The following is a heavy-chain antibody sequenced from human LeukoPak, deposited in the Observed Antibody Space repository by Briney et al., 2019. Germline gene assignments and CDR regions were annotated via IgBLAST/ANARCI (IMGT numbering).Heavy chain of an antibody. D-gene: IGHD2-2*03. V-gene: IGHV1-2*02. Sequence: ASVKVSCKASGYSFGGYFLHWVRQAPGQGLEWMGWINPNTGDTEPPQKFQGRVTMTRDTSISTAYMELTNLRSDDTAIYYCARDMDWRASIWYFDLWGRGTLVAVSS. J-gene: IGHJ2*01. CDR3: ARDMDWRASIWYFDL. CDR2: INPNTGDT. CDR1: GYSFGGYF.